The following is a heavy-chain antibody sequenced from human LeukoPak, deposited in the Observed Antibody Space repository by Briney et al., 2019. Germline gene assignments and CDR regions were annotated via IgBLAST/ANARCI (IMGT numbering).Heavy chain of an antibody. Sequence: SETLSLTCAVSGASINDFYWTWIRQPPGKGLEWIGYVYYGGSTNYNPSLKSRVSMSVDTSKDQFSLTLTSVTVADTAFYYCARGGIRGYSAFDNLDFWGLGTHVTVSS. CDR1: GASINDFY. V-gene: IGHV4-59*01. CDR3: ARGGIRGYSAFDNLDF. CDR2: VYYGGST. J-gene: IGHJ4*02. D-gene: IGHD5-12*01.